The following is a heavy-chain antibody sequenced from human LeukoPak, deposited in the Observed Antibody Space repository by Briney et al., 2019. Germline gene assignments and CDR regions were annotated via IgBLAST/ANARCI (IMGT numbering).Heavy chain of an antibody. CDR2: IAYDGSNK. Sequence: GGSLRLSCAASGFTFSSYGMHWVRQAPGKGLEWVAVIAYDGSNKYSADSVKGRFTISRDNAKNSLYLQMNSLRAEDTAVYYCKGREVWGQGTLVTVSS. D-gene: IGHD1-26*01. V-gene: IGHV3-30*03. CDR1: GFTFSSYG. J-gene: IGHJ4*02. CDR3: KGREV.